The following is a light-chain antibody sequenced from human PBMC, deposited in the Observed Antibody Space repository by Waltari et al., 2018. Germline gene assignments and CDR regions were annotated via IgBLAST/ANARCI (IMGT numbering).Light chain of an antibody. CDR1: ISNLGTSY. CDR3: ASWDGSLSVGV. V-gene: IGLV1-47*01. CDR2: GKN. J-gene: IGLJ3*02. Sequence: QSVLTQPPSASGTPGQRVTIPCPGSISNLGTSYVYWYQQFPGTAPKLFIQGKNQRPSGVPDRFSGSKSGTSASLSISGLRSEDEADYYCASWDGSLSVGVFGGGTKLTVL.